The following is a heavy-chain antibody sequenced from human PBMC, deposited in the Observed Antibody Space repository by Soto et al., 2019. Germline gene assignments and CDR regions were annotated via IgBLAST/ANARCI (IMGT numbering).Heavy chain of an antibody. V-gene: IGHV4-59*08. CDR1: GGSISSYY. J-gene: IGHJ5*02. CDR2: IYYSGST. D-gene: IGHD1-1*01. CDR3: ARGLGSGTVPPGNWFDP. Sequence: SETLSLTCTVSGGSISSYYWSWIRQPPGKGLEWIGYIYYSGSTNYNPSLKSRVTISVDTSKNQFSLKLSSVTAADTAVYYCARGLGSGTVPPGNWFDPWGQGTLVTVSS.